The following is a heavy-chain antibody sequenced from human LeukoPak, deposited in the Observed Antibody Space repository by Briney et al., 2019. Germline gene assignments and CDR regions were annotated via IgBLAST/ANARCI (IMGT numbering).Heavy chain of an antibody. Sequence: PSETLSLTCTVSGGSISSYYWSWVRQPPGKGLEWGGYIYYSGSTNYNTSLKRRVTISVETSKNQFSLKLSSVTAADTAVYYCARGRPGAEYFQHWGQGTLVTVSS. CDR2: IYYSGST. V-gene: IGHV4-59*01. CDR3: ARGRPGAEYFQH. J-gene: IGHJ1*01. CDR1: GGSISSYY.